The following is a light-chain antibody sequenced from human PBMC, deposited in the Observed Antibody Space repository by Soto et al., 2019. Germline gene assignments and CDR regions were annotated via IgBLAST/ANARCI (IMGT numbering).Light chain of an antibody. CDR2: DAS. V-gene: IGKV1-5*01. Sequence: IQMTHSPSTLSASLGDRVIITFRASQSLSGWLAWYQQKPGKAPKLLIYDASSLESGVPSRFSGSGSGTEFTLTISSLQPDDSATYYCQQCNRYPITFGQGTKVDIK. CDR1: QSLSGW. J-gene: IGKJ1*01. CDR3: QQCNRYPIT.